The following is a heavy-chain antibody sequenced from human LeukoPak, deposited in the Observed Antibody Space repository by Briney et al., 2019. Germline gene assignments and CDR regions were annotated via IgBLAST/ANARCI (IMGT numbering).Heavy chain of an antibody. Sequence: ASVKVSCKASGYTFTGYYMHWVRQAPGQGLEWMGRINPNSGGTNYAQKFQGRVTMTRETSISTAYMELSRLRSDDTAVYYCARDKGGSGYYFFWGQGTLVTVSS. J-gene: IGHJ4*02. CDR1: GYTFTGYY. CDR2: INPNSGGT. V-gene: IGHV1-2*06. D-gene: IGHD3-22*01. CDR3: ARDKGGSGYYFF.